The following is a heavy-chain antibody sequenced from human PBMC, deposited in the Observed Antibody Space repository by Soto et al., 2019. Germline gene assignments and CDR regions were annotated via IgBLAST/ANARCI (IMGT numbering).Heavy chain of an antibody. Sequence: SETLSLTCLVSGFPISSPYSWGWIRQPPGKGLEWIGSISHTGTTSYSPSLTSRVSISVDTSKSQVSLKLTSVTAADTAVYFCARVTMVIRDSDHFGVDVWGHGTTVTVSS. J-gene: IGHJ6*02. CDR2: ISHTGTT. D-gene: IGHD4-17*01. CDR1: GFPISSPYS. V-gene: IGHV4-38-2*02. CDR3: ARVTMVIRDSDHFGVDV.